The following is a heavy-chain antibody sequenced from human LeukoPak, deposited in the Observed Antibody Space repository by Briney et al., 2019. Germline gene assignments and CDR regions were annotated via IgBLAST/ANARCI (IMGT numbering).Heavy chain of an antibody. J-gene: IGHJ4*02. CDR3: AKAGHGSGRLSLFDY. Sequence: GGSLRLSCAASGFTFSSYAMSWVRQAPGKGLEWVSAISGSGGSTYYADSVKGRFTISRDNSKNTLYLQMNSLRAEDTAVYYCAKAGHGSGRLSLFDYWGQGTLVTVSS. V-gene: IGHV3-23*01. D-gene: IGHD3-10*01. CDR1: GFTFSSYA. CDR2: ISGSGGST.